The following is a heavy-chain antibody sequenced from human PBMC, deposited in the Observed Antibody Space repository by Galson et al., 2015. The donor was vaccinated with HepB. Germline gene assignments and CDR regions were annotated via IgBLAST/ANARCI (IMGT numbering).Heavy chain of an antibody. CDR1: GGSISSGGYY. Sequence: TLSLTCTVSGGSISSGGYYWSWIRQHPGKGLEWIGYIYYSGSTYYNPSLKSRVTISVDTSKNQFSLKLSFVAAADTAVYYCARDFWSSIVANYWYFDLWGRGTLVTVSS. CDR2: IYYSGST. J-gene: IGHJ2*01. V-gene: IGHV4-31*03. D-gene: IGHD3-22*01. CDR3: ARDFWSSIVANYWYFDL.